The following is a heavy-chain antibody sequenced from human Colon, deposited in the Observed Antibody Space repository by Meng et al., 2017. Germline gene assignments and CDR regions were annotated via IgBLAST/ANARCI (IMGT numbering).Heavy chain of an antibody. D-gene: IGHD3-10*01. J-gene: IGHJ5*02. Sequence: SCKASGYNFHSYATHWVRQAPGQRLEWMGWINPGNGDTKYSQKFQGRVTITRDTSATTAYLELSSLRSEDTAVYYCAKVYYYISGRYYYYHWGRGTVVTVSS. V-gene: IGHV1-3*01. CDR2: INPGNGDT. CDR1: GYNFHSYA. CDR3: AKVYYYISGRYYYYH.